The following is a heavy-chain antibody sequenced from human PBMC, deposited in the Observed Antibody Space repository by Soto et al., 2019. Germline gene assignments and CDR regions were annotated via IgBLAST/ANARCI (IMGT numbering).Heavy chain of an antibody. D-gene: IGHD3-3*01. CDR1: GYTFTSYA. V-gene: IGHV1-3*01. CDR2: INAGNGNT. Sequence: ASVKVSCKASGYTFTSYAMHWVRQAPGQRLEWMGWINAGNGNTKYSQKFQGRVTINTDTSASTAYMELSSLRSEDTAVYYCERQGGEKTFTPDYDFWSGYFYYYMDVWGKGTTVNVSS. J-gene: IGHJ6*03. CDR3: ERQGGEKTFTPDYDFWSGYFYYYMDV.